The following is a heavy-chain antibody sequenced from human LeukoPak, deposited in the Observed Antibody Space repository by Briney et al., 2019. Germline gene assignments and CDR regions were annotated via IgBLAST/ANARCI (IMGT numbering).Heavy chain of an antibody. D-gene: IGHD3-16*02. CDR3: TREDVWGSYRYSS. V-gene: IGHV3-49*04. CDR1: GFTLGDYS. Sequence: GGSLRLSCTASGFTLGDYSMCWVRRAPGKGLEWVGFIRNKGYGGTTEYAASVKGRFTISRDDSKSIAYLQMNSLKTEDTAVYYCTREDVWGSYRYSSWGQGTLVTVSP. J-gene: IGHJ5*02. CDR2: IRNKGYGGTT.